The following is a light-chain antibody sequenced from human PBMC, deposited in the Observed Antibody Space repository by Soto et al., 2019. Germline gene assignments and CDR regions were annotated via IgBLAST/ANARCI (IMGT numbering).Light chain of an antibody. CDR2: EGS. CDR1: SSDVGSYNL. V-gene: IGLV2-23*01. CDR3: CSYAGSSTWV. J-gene: IGLJ3*02. Sequence: QSALTQPASVSGSPGQSITISCTGTSSDVGSYNLVSWYQQHPGKAPKLMIYEGSKRPSGVSNRFSGSKSGNKASLTISGLKAEDEADYYCCSYAGSSTWVFGGGTKLTVL.